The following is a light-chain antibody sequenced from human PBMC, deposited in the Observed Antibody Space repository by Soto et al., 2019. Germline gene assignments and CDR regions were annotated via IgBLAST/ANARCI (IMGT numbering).Light chain of an antibody. CDR2: DAS. Sequence: EIVLTQSPDTLSLSPGQRATLSCRASQTISGYLAWYQQKPGQPPRLLIYDASNRATGIPARFSGSGSETDFPLTISTLEPEDFAVYYCHHRSNWPPPLSFGGGTKIEIK. J-gene: IGKJ4*01. V-gene: IGKV3-11*01. CDR1: QTISGY. CDR3: HHRSNWPPPLS.